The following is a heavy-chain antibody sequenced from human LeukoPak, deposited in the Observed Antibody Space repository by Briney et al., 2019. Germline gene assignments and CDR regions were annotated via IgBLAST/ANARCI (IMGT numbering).Heavy chain of an antibody. CDR1: GFTFDDYA. CDR3: AREIGRGLPKYYYDSSGYSPLDY. Sequence: PGGSLRLSCAASGFTFDDYAMHWVRQAPGKGLERVANIKQYGSEKYYVDSVKGRFTISRDNAKNSLYLQMNSLRAEDTAVYYCAREIGRGLPKYYYDSSGYSPLDYWGQGTLVTVSS. J-gene: IGHJ4*02. CDR2: IKQYGSEK. D-gene: IGHD3-22*01. V-gene: IGHV3-7*01.